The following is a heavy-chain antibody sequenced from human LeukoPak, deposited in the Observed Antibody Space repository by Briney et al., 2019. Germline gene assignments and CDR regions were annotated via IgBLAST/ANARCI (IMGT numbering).Heavy chain of an antibody. CDR3: AKFKSGSYYYASDY. D-gene: IGHD3-10*01. CDR2: ISGGGSST. Sequence: GGSLRLSCAASGFTFSTYAMSWVRQAPGKGLEWVAEISGGGSSTYYADSVKGRFTISRDNSKNTLSLQMNSLRAEDTAVYYCAKFKSGSYYYASDYWGQGTLVTVSS. CDR1: GFTFSTYA. V-gene: IGHV3-23*01. J-gene: IGHJ4*02.